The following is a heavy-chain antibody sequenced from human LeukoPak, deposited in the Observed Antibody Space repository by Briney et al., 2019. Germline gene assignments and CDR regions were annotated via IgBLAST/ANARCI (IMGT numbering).Heavy chain of an antibody. CDR3: ARARVRGVSFFAY. D-gene: IGHD2-21*01. Sequence: PGRSLRLSCEASGFIFSTYAMHWVRQAPGRGLEWVSEISYDGSNEYYADSVKGRFTISRGKSKNTLYLQMNSLTAEDSAVYYCARARVRGVSFFAYWGQGTLVTVSS. V-gene: IGHV3-30*01. J-gene: IGHJ4*02. CDR2: ISYDGSNE. CDR1: GFIFSTYA.